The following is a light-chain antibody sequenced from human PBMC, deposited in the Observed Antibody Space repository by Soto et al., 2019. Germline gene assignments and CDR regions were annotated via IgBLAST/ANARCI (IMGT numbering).Light chain of an antibody. CDR2: LNSDGSH. CDR3: QTWDTGIWV. CDR1: SGHSTYA. Sequence: QSVLTQSPSASASLGASVKLTCTLSSGHSTYAIAWHQQQPEKGPRYLMKLNSDGSHYKGDGIPDRFSGSSSGAERYLTISSLQSEDEADYYCQTWDTGIWVFGGGTKVTVL. J-gene: IGLJ3*02. V-gene: IGLV4-69*01.